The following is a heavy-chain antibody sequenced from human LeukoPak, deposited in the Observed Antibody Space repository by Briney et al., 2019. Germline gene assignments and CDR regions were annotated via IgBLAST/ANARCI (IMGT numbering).Heavy chain of an antibody. CDR1: GFIFGYYS. D-gene: IGHD2-2*01. J-gene: IGHJ4*02. CDR3: AREQPAGSTDY. V-gene: IGHV3-64*01. CDR2: VSPDGRTT. Sequence: PGGSLRLSCAASGFIFGYYSMHWVRQAPGKGLEYVSVVSPDGRTTYYTNSVKGRFTISRDNSKNTIYLQMGSLRDDDTAVYYCAREQPAGSTDYWGQGTLVTVSS.